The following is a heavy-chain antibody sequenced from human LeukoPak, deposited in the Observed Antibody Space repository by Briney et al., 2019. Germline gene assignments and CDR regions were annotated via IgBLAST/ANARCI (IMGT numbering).Heavy chain of an antibody. V-gene: IGHV3-30*18. CDR3: AKEAPSLGSGSYRSGVDY. CDR1: GFTFSSYW. Sequence: TGGSLRLSCAASGFTFSSYWMSWVRQAPGKGLEWVAVISYDGSNKYYADSVKGRFTISRDNSKNTLYLQMNSLRAEDTAVYYCAKEAPSLGSGSYRSGVDYWGQGTLVTVSS. J-gene: IGHJ4*02. D-gene: IGHD3-10*01. CDR2: ISYDGSNK.